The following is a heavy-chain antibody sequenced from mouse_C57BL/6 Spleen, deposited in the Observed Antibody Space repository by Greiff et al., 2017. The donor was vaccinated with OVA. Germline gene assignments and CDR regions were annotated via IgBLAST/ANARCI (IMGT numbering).Heavy chain of an antibody. CDR3: ARGGVYYFDY. Sequence: DVMLVESGGGLVKPGGSLKLSCAASGFTFSSYAMSWVRQTPEKRLEWVATISDGGSYTYYPDNVKGRFTISRDNAKNNLYLQMSHLKSEDTAMYYCARGGVYYFDYWGQGTTLTVSS. V-gene: IGHV5-4*03. J-gene: IGHJ2*01. CDR2: ISDGGSYT. CDR1: GFTFSSYA.